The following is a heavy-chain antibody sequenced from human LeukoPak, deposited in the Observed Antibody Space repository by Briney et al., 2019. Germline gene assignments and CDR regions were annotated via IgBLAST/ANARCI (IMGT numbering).Heavy chain of an antibody. V-gene: IGHV3-33*06. CDR2: IWYDGSNK. CDR1: GFTFSSYG. Sequence: GGSLRLSCAASGFTFSSYGMHWVRQAPGKGLEWVAVIWYDGSNKYYADSVKGRFTISRDNSTNTLYLQMNSLRAEDTAVYYCAKAPLAAPYYFDYWGQGTLVTVSS. D-gene: IGHD6-13*01. J-gene: IGHJ4*02. CDR3: AKAPLAAPYYFDY.